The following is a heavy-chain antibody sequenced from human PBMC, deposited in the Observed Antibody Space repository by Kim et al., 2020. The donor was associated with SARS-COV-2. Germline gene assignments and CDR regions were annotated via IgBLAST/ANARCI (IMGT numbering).Heavy chain of an antibody. V-gene: IGHV5-51*01. CDR1: GYIFSTYW. CDR2: IYPSDSDT. D-gene: IGHD5-12*01. J-gene: IGHJ4*02. CDR3: ARRGGYDWGFDY. Sequence: GESLKISCKGSGYIFSTYWIGWVRQMPGKGLECMGSIYPSDSDTRYSPSFQGQVTISADKSISTAYLQWSSLKASDTAIYYCARRGGYDWGFDYWGQGTLVTVSS.